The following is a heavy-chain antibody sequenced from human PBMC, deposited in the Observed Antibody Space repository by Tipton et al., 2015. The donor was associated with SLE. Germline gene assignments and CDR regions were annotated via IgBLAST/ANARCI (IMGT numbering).Heavy chain of an antibody. CDR1: VYSISSSHW. D-gene: IGHD5-18*01. CDR2: IYYGGTI. Sequence: LRLSCNVSVYSISSSHWWGWIRQPPGKGLEWIGHIYYGGTIYYNPSLKSRVTMSIDTSKNQFSLKLSSVTAADTAVYYCARWIPLTGINVWGQGATVTVSS. V-gene: IGHV4-28*02. J-gene: IGHJ6*02. CDR3: ARWIPLTGINV.